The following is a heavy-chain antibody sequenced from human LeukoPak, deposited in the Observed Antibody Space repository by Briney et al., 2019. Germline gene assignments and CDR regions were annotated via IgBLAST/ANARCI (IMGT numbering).Heavy chain of an antibody. V-gene: IGHV1-46*01. CDR2: INPSIAGT. CDR1: GYTFTSYY. Sequence: ASVKVSCKASGYTFTSYYIHWVRQAPGQGLEWMGRINPSIAGTHYAQKSHGRVTMTRDTSTSTVSMELNSLRSEDTAAYYCAREEDGGYFDYGGRGTLVTVS. J-gene: IGHJ4*02. CDR3: AREEDGGYFDY. D-gene: IGHD2-15*01.